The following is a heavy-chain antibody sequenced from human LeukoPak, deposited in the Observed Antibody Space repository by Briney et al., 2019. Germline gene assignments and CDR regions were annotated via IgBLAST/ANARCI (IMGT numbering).Heavy chain of an antibody. CDR1: RYTFTGYY. Sequence: ASVKVSCKASRYTFTGYYMHWVRKTPGQGLEWMGWINPNTADTNYGRKFQGRVTMTRDTSINTAYMELRSLRSDDTAVYYCARSRRVGNGEYPDYWGQGTLVTVSS. D-gene: IGHD3-10*01. CDR2: INPNTADT. CDR3: ARSRRVGNGEYPDY. V-gene: IGHV1-2*02. J-gene: IGHJ4*02.